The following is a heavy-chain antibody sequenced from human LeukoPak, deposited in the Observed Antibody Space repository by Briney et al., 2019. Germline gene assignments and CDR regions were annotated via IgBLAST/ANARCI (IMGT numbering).Heavy chain of an antibody. J-gene: IGHJ4*02. CDR3: ASLGADHGENYFDY. CDR1: GGTFSSYA. D-gene: IGHD4-17*01. CDR2: IIPIFGTA. Sequence: SVKVSCKASGGTFSSYAISWVRQAPGQGLEWMGGIIPIFGTANYAQKFQGRVTITADESTSTAYMELSSLRSEDTAVYYCASLGADHGENYFDYWGQGTLVTVSS. V-gene: IGHV1-69*01.